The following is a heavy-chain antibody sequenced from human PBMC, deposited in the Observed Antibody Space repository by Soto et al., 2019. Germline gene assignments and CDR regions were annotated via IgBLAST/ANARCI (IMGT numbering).Heavy chain of an antibody. CDR2: IYYSGST. V-gene: IGHV4-59*01. CDR3: ARDNGYYFDY. D-gene: IGHD3-16*02. Sequence: SETQCLTCTVSGGSISSYDLSWIRQPPGKGLEWIGYIYYSGSTNYNPSLKSRVTISVDTSKNQFSLKLSSVTAADTAVYYCARDNGYYFDYWGQGTLVTVSS. J-gene: IGHJ4*02. CDR1: GGSISSYD.